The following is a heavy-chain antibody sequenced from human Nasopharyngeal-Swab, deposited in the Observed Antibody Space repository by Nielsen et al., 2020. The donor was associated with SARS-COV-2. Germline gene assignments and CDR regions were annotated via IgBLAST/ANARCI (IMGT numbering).Heavy chain of an antibody. J-gene: IGHJ4*02. V-gene: IGHV3-66*01. D-gene: IGHD6-13*01. Sequence: GESLKISCAASTFTFSSYWMSWVRQAPGKGLEWVSVIYSGGSTYYADSVKGRFTISRDNAKNSLYLQMNSLRAEDTAVYYCAREEGSSWHYFDYWGQGTLVTVSS. CDR2: IYSGGST. CDR3: AREEGSSWHYFDY. CDR1: TFTFSSYW.